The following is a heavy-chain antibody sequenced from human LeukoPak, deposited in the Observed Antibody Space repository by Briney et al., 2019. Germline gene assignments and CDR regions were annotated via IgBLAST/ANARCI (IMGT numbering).Heavy chain of an antibody. CDR2: IFSSGGT. CDR1: GRSISPHY. CDR3: ARSEYSYGADAFDI. Sequence: SETLSLTCTVSGRSISPHYWSWFRQAPGRGLEWIGYIFSSGGTTYKPSLKSRVTLSVDTSKNQFSLRLDSVTPADTAVYYCARSEYSYGADAFDIWGQGTMVTVSS. J-gene: IGHJ3*02. V-gene: IGHV4-59*11. D-gene: IGHD5-18*01.